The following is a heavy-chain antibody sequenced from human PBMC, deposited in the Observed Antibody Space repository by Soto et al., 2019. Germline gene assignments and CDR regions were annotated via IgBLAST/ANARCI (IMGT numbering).Heavy chain of an antibody. CDR1: GYSFTSYW. D-gene: IGHD2-2*01. CDR2: IDPSDSDT. J-gene: IGHJ3*02. CDR3: AGVVPADNPSLKPFDI. Sequence: VKISGKGSGYSFTSYWISWVRQMPGKGLEWIGRIDPSDSDTNYSPSFQDHLTISADNSISTAYLKWSSLKASDTAMYYCAGVVPADNPSLKPFDIWGKGTMVTVSS. V-gene: IGHV5-10-1*01.